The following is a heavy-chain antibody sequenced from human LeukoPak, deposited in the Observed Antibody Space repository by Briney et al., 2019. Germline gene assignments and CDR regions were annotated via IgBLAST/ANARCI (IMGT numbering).Heavy chain of an antibody. D-gene: IGHD5-24*01. Sequence: GGSLRLSCVASGFPFSSYWMTWVRQAPRKGLEWVANIKQDGSKKSYVDSVKGRFTISRDNAKNSLYLQMNSLRAEDTAIYYCTRVGYIDEGIDYWGQGTLVTVSS. CDR1: GFPFSSYW. J-gene: IGHJ4*02. CDR3: TRVGYIDEGIDY. V-gene: IGHV3-7*04. CDR2: IKQDGSKK.